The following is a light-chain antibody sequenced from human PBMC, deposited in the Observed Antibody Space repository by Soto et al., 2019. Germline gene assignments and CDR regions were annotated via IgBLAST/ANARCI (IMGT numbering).Light chain of an antibody. CDR3: QLYGDSRKT. V-gene: IGKV3-20*01. Sequence: EIVLTQSPGTLSLSPGERATLSCRASQSVSSSYLAWYQQKPGQAPRLLIYGASSRATGIPDRFSGSGSGTDFTLTINRLEPEDFVVYYCQLYGDSRKTFGQGTKVDIK. CDR2: GAS. J-gene: IGKJ1*01. CDR1: QSVSSSY.